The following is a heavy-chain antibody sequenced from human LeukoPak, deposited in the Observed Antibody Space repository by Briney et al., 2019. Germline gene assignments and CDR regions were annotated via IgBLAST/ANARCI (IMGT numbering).Heavy chain of an antibody. CDR1: GDSISNYY. Sequence: SETLSLTCTVSGDSISNYYWTWIRQSPGEGLEWIGYIHYSGSTAYNPSLKSRVTISIDTSKNQFSLKLTSVTAADTAVYYCAPPPIYSISVSVYWGQGTLVTVSS. D-gene: IGHD6-6*01. CDR2: IHYSGST. CDR3: APPPIYSISVSVY. V-gene: IGHV4-59*13. J-gene: IGHJ4*02.